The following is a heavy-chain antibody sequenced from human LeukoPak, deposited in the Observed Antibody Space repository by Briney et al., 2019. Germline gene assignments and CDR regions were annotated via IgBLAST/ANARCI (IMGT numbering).Heavy chain of an antibody. V-gene: IGHV1-69*05. D-gene: IGHD4-17*01. Sequence: ASVKVSCKASGGSFNDYAFNWVRQAPGQGLEWMGGIIPLFGTPFYAQQFQGRFTITTDESTSTAYMELSSLTSEDTAVYYCARERTTETTWGYFDYWGQGTLVTVSS. CDR2: IIPLFGTP. CDR1: GGSFNDYA. CDR3: ARERTTETTWGYFDY. J-gene: IGHJ4*02.